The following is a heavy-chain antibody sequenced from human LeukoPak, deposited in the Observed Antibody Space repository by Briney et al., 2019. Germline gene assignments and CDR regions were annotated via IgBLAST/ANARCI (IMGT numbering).Heavy chain of an antibody. CDR1: GYSITRGSY. V-gene: IGHV4-38-2*02. Sequence: SETLSLTCTVSGYSITRGSYWGWIRQPPGKGLEWIANIYHSGSTYYNPSLKSRVTISVDTSKNQFSLKLSSVTAADTAVYYCARDYDFWSGYYVGWYFDYWGQGTLVTVSS. CDR2: IYHSGST. J-gene: IGHJ4*02. CDR3: ARDYDFWSGYYVGWYFDY. D-gene: IGHD3-3*01.